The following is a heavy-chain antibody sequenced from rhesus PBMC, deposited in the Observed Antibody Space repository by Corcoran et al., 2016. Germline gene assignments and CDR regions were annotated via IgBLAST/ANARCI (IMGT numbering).Heavy chain of an antibody. CDR1: GGPISSSHW. J-gene: IGHJ5-2*02. CDR3: ARGVSLDSLDV. V-gene: IGHV4S12*01. Sequence: QVQLQESGPGLVEPSETLSLTCAVSGGPISSSHWWSLVAQPPGKGLELIGGIYINTESTNYNPSLKNRVTISKDTSKNQFSLKLSSVTAADTAVYYCARGVSLDSLDVWGRGVLVTVSS. D-gene: IGHD2-39*01. CDR2: IYINTEST.